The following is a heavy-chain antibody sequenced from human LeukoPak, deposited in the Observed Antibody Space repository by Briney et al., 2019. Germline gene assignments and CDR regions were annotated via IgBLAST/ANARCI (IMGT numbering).Heavy chain of an antibody. CDR2: IYYSGST. J-gene: IGHJ3*02. V-gene: IGHV4-31*03. D-gene: IGHD6-6*01. CDR3: ATAPIRGSSNAFDI. Sequence: SETLSLTCTVSGGSISSGGYYWSWIRQHPGKGLEWIGYIYYSGSTYYNPSLKSRVTISVDTSKNQFSLKLSSVTAADTAVYYCATAPIRGSSNAFDIWGQGTMVTVSS. CDR1: GGSISSGGYY.